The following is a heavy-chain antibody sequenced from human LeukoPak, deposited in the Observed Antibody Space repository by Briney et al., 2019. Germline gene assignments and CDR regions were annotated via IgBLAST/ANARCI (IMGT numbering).Heavy chain of an antibody. CDR2: INPNSGGT. V-gene: IGHV1-2*02. CDR1: GYTLTELS. Sequence: ASVKVSCKVSGYTLTELSMHWVRQAPGQGLEWMGWINPNSGGTNYAQKFQGRVTMTRDTSISTAYMELSRLRSDDTAVYYCARDRNYYDSSGYYDYWGQGTLVTVSS. CDR3: ARDRNYYDSSGYYDY. J-gene: IGHJ4*02. D-gene: IGHD3-22*01.